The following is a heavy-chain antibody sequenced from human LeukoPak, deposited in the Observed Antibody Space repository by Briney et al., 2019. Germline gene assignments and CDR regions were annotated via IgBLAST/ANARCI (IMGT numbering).Heavy chain of an antibody. CDR1: GGSISSSSYY. J-gene: IGHJ3*02. CDR2: IYYSGST. CDR3: ARLGVGAFDI. D-gene: IGHD2-15*01. V-gene: IGHV4-39*01. Sequence: SETLSLTCTVSGGSISSSSYYWGWIRQPPGTGLEWIGSIYYSGSTYYNPSLKSRVTISVDTSKNQFSLKLSSVTAADTAVYYCARLGVGAFDIWGQGTMVTASS.